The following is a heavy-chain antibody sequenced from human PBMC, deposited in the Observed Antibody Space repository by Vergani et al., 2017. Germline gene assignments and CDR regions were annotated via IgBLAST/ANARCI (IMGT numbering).Heavy chain of an antibody. V-gene: IGHV3-21*01. Sequence: EVQLVESGGGLVKPGGSLRLSCAASGFTFSSYSMNWVRQAPGKRLEWVSSISSSSSYIYYADSVKGRFTISRDNAKNSLYLQMNSLRAEDTAVYYCASPYGSGSYYPGDYWGQGTLVTVSS. CDR1: GFTFSSYS. J-gene: IGHJ4*02. CDR2: ISSSSSYI. D-gene: IGHD3-10*01. CDR3: ASPYGSGSYYPGDY.